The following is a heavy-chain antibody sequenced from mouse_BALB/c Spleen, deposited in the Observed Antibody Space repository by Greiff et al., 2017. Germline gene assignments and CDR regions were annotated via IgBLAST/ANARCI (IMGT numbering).Heavy chain of an antibody. CDR1: GFTFSSYG. J-gene: IGHJ4*01. CDR3: ARVSPAMDY. CDR2: INSNGGST. V-gene: IGHV5-6-3*01. Sequence: DVMLVESGGGLVQPGGSLKLSCAASGFTFSSYGMSWVRQTPDKRLELVATINSNGGSTYYPDSVKGRFTISRDNAKNTLYLQMSSLKSEDTAMYYCARVSPAMDYWGQGTSVTVSS.